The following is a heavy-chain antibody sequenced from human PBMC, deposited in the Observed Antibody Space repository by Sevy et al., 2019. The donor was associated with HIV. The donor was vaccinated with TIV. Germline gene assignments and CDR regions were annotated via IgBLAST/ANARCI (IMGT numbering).Heavy chain of an antibody. Sequence: GGSLRLSCAASGFTFSSYSMNWVRQAPGKGLEWVSSISSSSSYIYYADSVKGRFTISRDNAKNPLYLQMNSLRAEDTAVYYCARKEIWFGELLSTGFDYWGQGTLVTVSS. D-gene: IGHD3-10*01. V-gene: IGHV3-21*01. CDR1: GFTFSSYS. CDR3: ARKEIWFGELLSTGFDY. CDR2: ISSSSSYI. J-gene: IGHJ4*02.